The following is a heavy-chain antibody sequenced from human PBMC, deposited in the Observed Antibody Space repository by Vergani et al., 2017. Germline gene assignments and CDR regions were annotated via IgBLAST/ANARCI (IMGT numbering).Heavy chain of an antibody. CDR1: GYTFTSYG. Sequence: QVQLVQSGAEVKKPGASVKVSCKASGYTFTSYGISWVRQAPGQGLEWMGWISAYNGNTNYAQKLQGRVTMTTDTYTSTAYMELRSLRAEDTAVYYCARAITIPYTPKRNWFDPWGQGTLVTVSS. D-gene: IGHD5-12*01. CDR3: ARAITIPYTPKRNWFDP. J-gene: IGHJ5*02. V-gene: IGHV1-18*01. CDR2: ISAYNGNT.